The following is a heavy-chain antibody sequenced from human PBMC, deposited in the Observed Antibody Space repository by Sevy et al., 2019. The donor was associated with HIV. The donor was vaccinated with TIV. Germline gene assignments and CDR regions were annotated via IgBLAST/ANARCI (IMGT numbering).Heavy chain of an antibody. V-gene: IGHV3-49*03. CDR2: IRCGRTTEPYGGTP. J-gene: IGHJ4*02. CDR1: GFSFGDSG. CDR3: TRALATAVTPEYYFDY. Sequence: GGSLRLSCRASGFSFGDSGMSWFRQAPGKGLEWVALIRCGRTTEPYGGTPEYAASVKGRFTISKDDSKSIAYLQMNSLKTEDTGVYYCTRALATAVTPEYYFDYWGQGTLVTVSS. D-gene: IGHD5-12*01.